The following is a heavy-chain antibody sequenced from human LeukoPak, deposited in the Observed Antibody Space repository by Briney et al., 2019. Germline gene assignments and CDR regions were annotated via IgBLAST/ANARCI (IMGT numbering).Heavy chain of an antibody. V-gene: IGHV1-24*01. CDR1: GYTLTELS. Sequence: GASVKVSCKVSGYTLTELSMHWVRQAPGKGLEWMGGFDPEDGETIYAQKFQGRVTMTRDTSTSTVYMELNSLRSEDTAVYYCVRDGCSGGSCPFRDWGQGTLVIVSS. CDR2: FDPEDGET. CDR3: VRDGCSGGSCPFRD. D-gene: IGHD2-15*01. J-gene: IGHJ4*02.